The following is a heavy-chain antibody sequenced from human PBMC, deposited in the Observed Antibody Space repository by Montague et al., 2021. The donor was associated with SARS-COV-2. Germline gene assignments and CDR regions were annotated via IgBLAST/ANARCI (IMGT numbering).Heavy chain of an antibody. J-gene: IGHJ4*02. CDR1: GFTVSSYA. CDR3: AKDLYYYDSTDYYYGFDY. CDR2: ISGSGGTP. D-gene: IGHD3-22*01. Sequence: SLRLSCAASGFTVSSYAMNWVRQAPVKGLEWVSAISGSGGTPYYXYSXHVRFTISRDNSKNTLYLQMTSLRAEDTAVYYCAKDLYYYDSTDYYYGFDYWGQGTLVTVSS. V-gene: IGHV3-23*01.